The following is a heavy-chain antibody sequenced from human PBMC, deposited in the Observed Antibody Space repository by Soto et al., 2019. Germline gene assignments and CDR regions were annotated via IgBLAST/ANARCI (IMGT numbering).Heavy chain of an antibody. V-gene: IGHV4-30-4*01. Sequence: QVQLQESGSGLVKPSQSLSLTCTVSGVSLNTADTWWSWIRQSPGKGLEFIGYYHSGGSTYYDASFRRRVIISADTSNSQFSLKLSSVTVADTAVYFCVRSRQMESGNDYGLDGWCQGTTVTVTS. J-gene: IGHJ6*02. CDR2: YHSGGST. CDR1: GVSLNTADTW. CDR3: VRSRQMESGNDYGLDG. D-gene: IGHD1-1*01.